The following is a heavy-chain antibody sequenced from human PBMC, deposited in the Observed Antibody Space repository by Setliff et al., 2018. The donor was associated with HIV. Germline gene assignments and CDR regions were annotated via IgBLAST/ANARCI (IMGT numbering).Heavy chain of an antibody. V-gene: IGHV1-18*01. CDR1: GDTFSSYA. Sequence: ASVKVSCKASGDTFSSYAISWVRQAPGQGLEWMGWISTYSDETSYAQKLQGRVTMTTDTSTSTAYMELRRLRFDDTAVYYCARDVEHMMDVWGQGTTVTVSS. CDR2: ISTYSDET. CDR3: ARDVEHMMDV. J-gene: IGHJ6*02.